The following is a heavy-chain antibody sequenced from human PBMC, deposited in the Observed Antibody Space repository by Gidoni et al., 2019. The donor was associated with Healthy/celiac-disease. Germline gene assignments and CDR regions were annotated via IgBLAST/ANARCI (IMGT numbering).Heavy chain of an antibody. D-gene: IGHD6-13*01. CDR2: KSKTDGGTT. Sequence: KSKTDGGTTDYAAPVKGRFTISRDDSKNTLYLQMNSLKTEDTAVYYCTTDLDSSSWSPYFDYWGQGTLVTVSS. V-gene: IGHV3-15*01. J-gene: IGHJ4*02. CDR3: TTDLDSSSWSPYFDY.